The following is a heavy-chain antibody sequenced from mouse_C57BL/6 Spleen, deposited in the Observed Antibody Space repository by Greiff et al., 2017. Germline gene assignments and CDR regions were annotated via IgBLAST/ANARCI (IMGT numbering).Heavy chain of an antibody. CDR1: GYTFTSYW. CDR3: AGPSYGSSLFAY. J-gene: IGHJ3*01. Sequence: QVQLQQPGAELVRPGSSVKLSCKASGYTFTSYWMHWVKQRPIQGLEWIGNIDPSDSETPYNQKFKDKATLTVDKSSSTASLQLSSLTSEDSAVYYCAGPSYGSSLFAYWGQGTLVSVSA. V-gene: IGHV1-52*01. CDR2: IDPSDSET. D-gene: IGHD1-1*01.